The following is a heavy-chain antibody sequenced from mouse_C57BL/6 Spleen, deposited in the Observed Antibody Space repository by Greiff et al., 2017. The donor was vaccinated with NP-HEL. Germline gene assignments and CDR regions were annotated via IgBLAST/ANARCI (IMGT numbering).Heavy chain of an antibody. Sequence: EVKLMESGAEMVRPGSSVKMSCKTSGYTFTSYGINWVKQRPGPGLEWVGNIYIGNGYTEYNEKFKGKATLTSDTSSSTAYMQLSSLTAEDSAIYFGARGGFTTHAMDYWGQGTSVTVSS. J-gene: IGHJ4*01. CDR2: IYIGNGYT. CDR1: GYTFTSYG. CDR3: ARGGFTTHAMDY. D-gene: IGHD1-1*01. V-gene: IGHV1-58*01.